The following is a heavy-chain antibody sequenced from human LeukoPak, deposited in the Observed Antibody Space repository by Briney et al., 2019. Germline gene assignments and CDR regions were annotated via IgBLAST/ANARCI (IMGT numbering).Heavy chain of an antibody. Sequence: PGGSLRLSCAASGFTFSSYAMSEVRQAPGKRLEWVSSISSSSSYIYYADSVKGRFTISRDNAKNSLYLQMNSLRAEDTAVYYCARVGCSGGSCYVYFQHWGQGTLVTVSS. CDR2: ISSSSSYI. J-gene: IGHJ1*01. CDR3: ARVGCSGGSCYVYFQH. V-gene: IGHV3-21*01. CDR1: GFTFSSYA. D-gene: IGHD2-15*01.